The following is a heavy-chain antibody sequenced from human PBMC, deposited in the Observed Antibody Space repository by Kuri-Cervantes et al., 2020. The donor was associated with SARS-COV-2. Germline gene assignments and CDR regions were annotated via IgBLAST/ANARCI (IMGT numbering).Heavy chain of an antibody. V-gene: IGHV4-39*01. CDR3: ARLEWRYDY. Sequence: GSLRLSCAASGFTFSSYSMSWVRQPPGKGLEWIGSIRNGGSTYFNPSLKSRVSISVDTSKNHVSLRLTSVTAADTAVYFCARLEWRYDYWGQGTLVTVSS. CDR1: GFTFSSYS. J-gene: IGHJ4*02. D-gene: IGHD5-12*01. CDR2: IRNGGST.